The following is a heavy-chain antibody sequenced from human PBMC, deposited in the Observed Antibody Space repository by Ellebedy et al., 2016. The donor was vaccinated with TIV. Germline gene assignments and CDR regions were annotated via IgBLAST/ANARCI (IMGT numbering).Heavy chain of an antibody. CDR3: ARMVGHTSRGYYHELFDQ. D-gene: IGHD3-22*01. V-gene: IGHV3-48*02. CDR1: GFTISAYP. CDR2: SGSDNAR. J-gene: IGHJ4*02. Sequence: GGSLRLSXAVSGFTISAYPMNWVRRAPGKGLEWVSYSGSDNARQYADSVKGRFTISRDNAKNSLYLHTSSLRDEDTAVYYCARMVGHTSRGYYHELFDQWGQGTLVTVSS.